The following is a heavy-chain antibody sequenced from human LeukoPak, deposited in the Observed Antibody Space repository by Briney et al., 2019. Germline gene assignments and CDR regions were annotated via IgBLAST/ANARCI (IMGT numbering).Heavy chain of an antibody. D-gene: IGHD3-3*01. Sequence: SETLSLTCTVSGGSISSYYWSWIPQPPGKGLEWIGYIYYSGSTNYNPSLKSRVTISVDTSKNQFSLKLSSVTAADTAVYYCARAGRSGYYKLLHDGAFDIWGQGTMVTVSS. CDR1: GGSISSYY. V-gene: IGHV4-59*01. CDR2: IYYSGST. J-gene: IGHJ3*02. CDR3: ARAGRSGYYKLLHDGAFDI.